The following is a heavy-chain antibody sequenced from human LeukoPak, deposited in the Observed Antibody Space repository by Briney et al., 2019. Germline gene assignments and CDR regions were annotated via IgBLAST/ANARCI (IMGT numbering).Heavy chain of an antibody. CDR2: ISSSGSTI. Sequence: GGSLRLSCAASGFTFSDYYMSWIRQAPGKGLEWVSYISSSGSTIYYADSVKGRFTISRDNAKNSLYLQMISLRFEDTAVYYCWSRQALRGRHRAFAPWAQGTLVTVTS. CDR3: WSRQALRGRHRAFAP. D-gene: IGHD6-25*01. V-gene: IGHV3-11*01. J-gene: IGHJ5*02. CDR1: GFTFSDYY.